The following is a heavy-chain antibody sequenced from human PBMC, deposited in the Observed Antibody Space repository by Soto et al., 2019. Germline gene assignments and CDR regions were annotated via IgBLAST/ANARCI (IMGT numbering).Heavy chain of an antibody. D-gene: IGHD2-15*01. CDR3: ARDDVLCDGGRCYGIPLDG. V-gene: IGHV3-66*01. J-gene: IGHJ6*04. CDR1: GFTVSSKY. CDR2: IQSGGTT. Sequence: EVQLVESGGGLVQPGGSLRLSCAASGFTVSSKYMTWVRQAPGMGLERVSLIQSGGTTYYNDSVKGRFTISRDTSENTLHLQMDSLRVEDTAVYYCARDDVLCDGGRCYGIPLDGWGKGTTGTVST.